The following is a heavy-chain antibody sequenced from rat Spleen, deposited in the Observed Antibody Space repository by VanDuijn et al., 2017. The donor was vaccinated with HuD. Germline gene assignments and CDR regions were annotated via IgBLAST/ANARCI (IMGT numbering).Heavy chain of an antibody. D-gene: IGHD1-9*01. V-gene: IGHV5-22*01. CDR2: ISSEGSST. CDR3: ARRHYGYTDYFDY. CDR1: GFTFSDYY. Sequence: EVQLVESGGGSVQPGRSIKLSCEASGFTFSDYYMAWVRQAPKKGLEWVASISSEGSSTYYGDSVKGRFTISRDNAKSILYLQMDSLRSEDTATYYCARRHYGYTDYFDYWGQGVMVTVSS. J-gene: IGHJ2*01.